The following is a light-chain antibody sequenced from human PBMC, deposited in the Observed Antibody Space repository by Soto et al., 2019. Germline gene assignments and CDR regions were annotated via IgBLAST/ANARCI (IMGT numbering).Light chain of an antibody. CDR2: EVS. CDR3: SSYAGSNNVI. V-gene: IGLV2-8*01. Sequence: QSALTQPPSASGSPGQSVTISCTGTSSDVGTYNSVSWYQQHPGKAPKLMIYEVSKRPSGVPDRFSGSKSGNTASLTVSGLQAEEEADYYCSSYAGSNNVIFGGGTKLTVL. CDR1: SSDVGTYNS. J-gene: IGLJ2*01.